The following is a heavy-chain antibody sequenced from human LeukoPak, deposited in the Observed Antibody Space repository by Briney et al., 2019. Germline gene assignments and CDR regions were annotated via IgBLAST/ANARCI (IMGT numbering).Heavy chain of an antibody. Sequence: GGALRLSSAASTFTSTNYAMSCVPQAPGKGLEWVSSTSGSGISTNYADSVKGRVTTSRDNSKNTLYLQMKSLRAEDTAVYYCAKDRGTLMVVRTFASWGQGTLVTVSS. CDR3: AKDRGTLMVVRTFAS. CDR2: TSGSGIST. D-gene: IGHD3-22*01. CDR1: TFTSTNYA. V-gene: IGHV3-23*01. J-gene: IGHJ4*02.